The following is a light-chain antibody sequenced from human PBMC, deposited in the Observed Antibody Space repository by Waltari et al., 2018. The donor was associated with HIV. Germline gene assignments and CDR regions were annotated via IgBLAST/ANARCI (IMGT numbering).Light chain of an antibody. CDR2: DVS. J-gene: IGLJ2*01. Sequence: QSALTQPASVSGSPGQSITISCTGTSSDVGGYNYVSWYQQHPGKAPKLMIYDVSKRPSGVSNRFSGSKSGNTASLTISGLQAEDETDYYCSSYTSSSTFGGFGGGTKLTVL. CDR1: SSDVGGYNY. CDR3: SSYTSSSTFGG. V-gene: IGLV2-14*01.